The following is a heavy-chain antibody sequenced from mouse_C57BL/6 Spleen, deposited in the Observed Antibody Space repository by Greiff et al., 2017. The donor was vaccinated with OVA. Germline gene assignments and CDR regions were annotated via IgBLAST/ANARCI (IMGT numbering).Heavy chain of an antibody. CDR2: IYPGGGYT. CDR3: ARYYSNRDWYFDV. Sequence: QVHVKQSGAELVRPGTSVKMSCKASGYTFTNYWIGWAKQRPGHGLEWIGDIYPGGGYTNYNEKFKGKATLTADKSSSTAYMQFSSLTSEDSAIYYCARYYSNRDWYFDVWGTGTTVTVSS. V-gene: IGHV1-63*01. CDR1: GYTFTNYW. D-gene: IGHD2-5*01. J-gene: IGHJ1*03.